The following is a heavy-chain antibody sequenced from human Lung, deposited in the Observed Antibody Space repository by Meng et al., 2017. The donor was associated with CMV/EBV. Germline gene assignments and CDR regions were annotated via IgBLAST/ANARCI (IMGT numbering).Heavy chain of an antibody. J-gene: IGHJ3*02. D-gene: IGHD5-18*01. CDR2: ISWNSGSI. Sequence: SXRLXXAASGFTFDDYAMHWVRQAPGKGLEWVSGISWNSGSIGYADSVKGRFTISRDNAKNSLYLQMNSLRAEDTALYYCAKDTGGYSYGYNAFDIWGQGTMVTVSS. CDR1: GFTFDDYA. V-gene: IGHV3-9*01. CDR3: AKDTGGYSYGYNAFDI.